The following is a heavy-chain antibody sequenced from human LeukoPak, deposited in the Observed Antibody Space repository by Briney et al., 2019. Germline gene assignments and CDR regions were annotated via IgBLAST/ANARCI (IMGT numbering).Heavy chain of an antibody. D-gene: IGHD5-12*01. V-gene: IGHV3-23*01. Sequence: GGSLRLSCAASGFTFSSYAMSWVRQALGKGLEWVSAISGSGSSTYYADSVKGRFTISRDNSKNTLYLQMNSLRAEDTAVYYCAKDLSGYDAFDIWGQGTMVTVSS. CDR1: GFTFSSYA. J-gene: IGHJ3*02. CDR3: AKDLSGYDAFDI. CDR2: ISGSGSST.